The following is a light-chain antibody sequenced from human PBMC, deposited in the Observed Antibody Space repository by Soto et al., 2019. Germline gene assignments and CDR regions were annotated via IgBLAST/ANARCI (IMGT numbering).Light chain of an antibody. J-gene: IGKJ1*01. CDR1: QSVSSN. V-gene: IGKV3-15*01. CDR2: SAS. CDR3: QQYNNWPPWT. Sequence: EIVMTQSPATLSVSPGERATLSCRASQSVSSNLAWYQQKPGQAPRLLIYSASARATGIPARFSGSGSGTKFTLTISSLQSEDFAVYYCQQYNNWPPWTFGQGTKVEIK.